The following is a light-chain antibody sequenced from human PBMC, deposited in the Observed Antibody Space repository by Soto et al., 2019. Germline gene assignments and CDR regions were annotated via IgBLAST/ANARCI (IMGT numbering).Light chain of an antibody. CDR2: SND. V-gene: IGLV1-44*01. J-gene: IGLJ2*01. CDR1: RASIGSNT. Sequence: QTVVTQPPSASGTPGQRVTISCSGSRASIGSNTVTWYQHLPGAAPKLLVYSNDQRPSGVPDRFSGSQSGTSASLAISGLQSEDEADYYCTTWDDSLNGVVFGGGTKLTVL. CDR3: TTWDDSLNGVV.